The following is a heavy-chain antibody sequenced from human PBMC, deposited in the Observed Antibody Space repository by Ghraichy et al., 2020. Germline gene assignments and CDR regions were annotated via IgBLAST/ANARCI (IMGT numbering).Heavy chain of an antibody. D-gene: IGHD3-10*01. V-gene: IGHV1-69*13. Sequence: SVKVSCKASGGTFSSYAISWVRQAPGQGLEWMGGIIPIFGTANYAQKFQGRVTITADESTSTAYMELSSLRSEDTAVYYCARDESKGRGGSQEFGNYYYYGMDVWGQGTTVTVSS. CDR3: ARDESKGRGGSQEFGNYYYYGMDV. CDR2: IIPIFGTA. CDR1: GGTFSSYA. J-gene: IGHJ6*02.